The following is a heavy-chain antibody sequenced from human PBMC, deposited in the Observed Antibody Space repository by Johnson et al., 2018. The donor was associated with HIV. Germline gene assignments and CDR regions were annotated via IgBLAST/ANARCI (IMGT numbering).Heavy chain of an antibody. V-gene: IGHV3-30*19. CDR2: ISYDGTDK. CDR1: GFRFTSYG. CDR3: ARGRGELLGGAFDI. D-gene: IGHD1-26*01. Sequence: QVHLVESGGGVVQPGRSLRLSCVASGFRFTSYGIHWVRQAPGKGLEWVAVISYDGTDKYYAESVKGRFTISRDNSKNTLYLQMNSLRPEDAAIYYCARGRGELLGGAFDIWGQGTMFTVSS. J-gene: IGHJ3*02.